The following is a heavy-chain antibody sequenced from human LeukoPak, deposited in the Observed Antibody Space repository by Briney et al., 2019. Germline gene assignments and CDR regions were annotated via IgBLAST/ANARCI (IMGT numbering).Heavy chain of an antibody. J-gene: IGHJ5*02. Sequence: GGSLRLSCAASGFTFSSYSMNWVRQAPGKGLEWVSSISSSSSYIYYADSVKGRFTISRDNAKNSLYLQMNSLRAEDTAVYYCAKDWGIAAAGIGKQTEPFDPWGQGTLVTVSS. V-gene: IGHV3-21*01. CDR3: AKDWGIAAAGIGKQTEPFDP. CDR2: ISSSSSYI. D-gene: IGHD6-13*01. CDR1: GFTFSSYS.